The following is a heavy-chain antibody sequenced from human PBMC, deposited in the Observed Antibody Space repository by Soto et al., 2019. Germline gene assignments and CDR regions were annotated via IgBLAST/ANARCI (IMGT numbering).Heavy chain of an antibody. CDR3: VFRKSGSYSYAFDI. J-gene: IGHJ3*02. D-gene: IGHD1-26*01. CDR1: GGTFSSYA. Sequence: AASVKVSCKASGGTFSSYAISWVRQAPGQGLEWMGGIIPIFGTANYAQKFQGRVTITADESTSTAYMELSSLRSEDTAVYYCVFRKSGSYSYAFDIWGQGTMVTVSS. V-gene: IGHV1-69*13. CDR2: IIPIFGTA.